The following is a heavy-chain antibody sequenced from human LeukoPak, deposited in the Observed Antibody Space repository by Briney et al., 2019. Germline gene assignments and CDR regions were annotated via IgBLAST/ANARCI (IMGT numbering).Heavy chain of an antibody. CDR3: AKRCVVGAPDY. CDR1: GFTFSTFG. CDR2: IQNDEVDK. V-gene: IGHV3-30*02. D-gene: IGHD2-15*01. Sequence: GGSLRLSCAASGFTFSTFGMHWVRLSPGKGLEWVAFIQNDEVDKFYADSVKGRFTISRDNSKNTLYLQMNSLRAEDTAVYYCAKRCVVGAPDYWGQGTLVTVSS. J-gene: IGHJ4*02.